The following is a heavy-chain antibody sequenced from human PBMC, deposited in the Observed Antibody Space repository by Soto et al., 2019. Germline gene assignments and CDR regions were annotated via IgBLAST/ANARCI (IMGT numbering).Heavy chain of an antibody. V-gene: IGHV3-23*01. D-gene: IGHD3-10*02. CDR2: ITGSGTRT. J-gene: IGHJ4*02. CDR1: GFTFNNYA. CDR3: AAYVVAPDY. Sequence: EVQLLESGGGLVQPGGSLRLSCAASGFTFNNYALSWVRQAPGKGLEWVSGITGSGTRTYYADSVKGRFTMSRDNSKNTVYLQMISLAYDDTAVYYCAAYVVAPDYWGQGTLVTVSS.